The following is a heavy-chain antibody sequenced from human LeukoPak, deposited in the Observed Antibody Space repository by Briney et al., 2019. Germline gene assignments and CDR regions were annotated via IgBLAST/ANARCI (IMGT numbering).Heavy chain of an antibody. CDR2: INPNSGGT. CDR1: GYTFTGYY. Sequence: ASVKVSCKASGYTFTGYYMHWVRQAPGQGLEWMGWINPNSGGTNYAQKFQGRVTMTRDTSISTAYMELSRLRSDDTAVYYCARELTGGAIYYYYYYGMDVWGQGTTVTVSS. J-gene: IGHJ6*02. CDR3: ARELTGGAIYYYYYYGMDV. D-gene: IGHD7-27*01. V-gene: IGHV1-2*02.